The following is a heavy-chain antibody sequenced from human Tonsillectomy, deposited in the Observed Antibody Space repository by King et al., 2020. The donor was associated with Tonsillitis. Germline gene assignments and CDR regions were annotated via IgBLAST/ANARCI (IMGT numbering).Heavy chain of an antibody. J-gene: IGHJ4*02. CDR3: AHRSRYCGSTSCLYYFDY. D-gene: IGHD2-2*01. CDR2: IYWDEDK. Sequence: TLKESGPTLVKPTQTLTLTCTFSGFSLSSIGMGVGWICQPPGKALEWLALIYWDEDKRYSPSLKSRLTITKETSKNQVVLTMTNVDPVDTATYYFAHRSRYCGSTSCLYYFDYWGQGTLVTVSS. V-gene: IGHV2-5*02. CDR1: GFSLSSIGMG.